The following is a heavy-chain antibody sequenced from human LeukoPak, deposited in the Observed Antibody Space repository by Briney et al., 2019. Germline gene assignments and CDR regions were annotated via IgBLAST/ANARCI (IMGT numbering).Heavy chain of an antibody. J-gene: IGHJ4*02. CDR3: ARENSSGWIDY. Sequence: SETLSLTCTVSGGSISSYYWSWIRQPPGKGLEWIGYIYYSGSTNCNPSLKSRVTISVDTSKNQFSLKLSSVTAADTAVYYCARENSSGWIDYWGQGTLVTVSS. CDR1: GGSISSYY. V-gene: IGHV4-59*01. D-gene: IGHD6-19*01. CDR2: IYYSGST.